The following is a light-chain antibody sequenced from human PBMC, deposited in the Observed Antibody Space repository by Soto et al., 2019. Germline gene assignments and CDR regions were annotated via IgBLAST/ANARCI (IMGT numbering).Light chain of an antibody. V-gene: IGLV2-14*03. CDR1: SSDVGGYNY. CDR3: SSYTNSGALV. Sequence: QSVVTQPASVSGSPGQSITISCTGTSSDVGGYNYVSWYQQHPDKAPKLLIFDVRSRPSGISNRFSGSKSGNTASLTISGLQAEDGADYYCSSYTNSGALVFGGGTTLTVL. J-gene: IGLJ3*02. CDR2: DVR.